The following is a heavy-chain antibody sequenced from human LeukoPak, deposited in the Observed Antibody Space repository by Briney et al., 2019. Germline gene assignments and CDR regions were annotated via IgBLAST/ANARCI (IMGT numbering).Heavy chain of an antibody. CDR1: GFTFSSYA. CDR2: ISYDGSNK. J-gene: IGHJ4*02. Sequence: GGSLRLSCAASGFTFSSYAMHWVRQAPGKGLEWVAVISYDGSNKYYADSVKGRFTISRDNSKNTLYLQMNSLRAEDTAVYYCAGLITMVRGVIIDYWGQGTLVTVSS. D-gene: IGHD3-10*01. V-gene: IGHV3-30-3*01. CDR3: AGLITMVRGVIIDY.